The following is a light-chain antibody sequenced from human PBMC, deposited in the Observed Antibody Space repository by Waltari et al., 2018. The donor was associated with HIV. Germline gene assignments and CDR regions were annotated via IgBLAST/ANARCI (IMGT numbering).Light chain of an antibody. J-gene: IGKJ3*01. CDR1: QSVSSY. CDR3: QQRTNWPPIT. Sequence: EIVLTQSPATLSLSPGERATLSCRASQSVSSYLAWYQQKPGQAPRLLIYEASNRALGIPARFSGSGSGTDFTLTISSLEPEDFAVYYCQQRTNWPPITFGPGTKVDIK. CDR2: EAS. V-gene: IGKV3-11*01.